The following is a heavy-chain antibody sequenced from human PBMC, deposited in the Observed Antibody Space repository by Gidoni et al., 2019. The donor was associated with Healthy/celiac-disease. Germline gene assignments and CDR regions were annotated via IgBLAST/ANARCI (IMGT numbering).Heavy chain of an antibody. Sequence: EVQLLESGGGLVQPGGSLRLSCAASGFPFCSYAMSWVRQAPGKGLEWVSAISGSGGSTYYADSVKGRFTISRDNSKNTLYLQMNSLRAEDTAVYYCAKDLHPDYYDSSAIPDAFDIWGQGTMVIVSS. J-gene: IGHJ3*02. CDR1: GFPFCSYA. CDR2: ISGSGGST. D-gene: IGHD3-22*01. CDR3: AKDLHPDYYDSSAIPDAFDI. V-gene: IGHV3-23*01.